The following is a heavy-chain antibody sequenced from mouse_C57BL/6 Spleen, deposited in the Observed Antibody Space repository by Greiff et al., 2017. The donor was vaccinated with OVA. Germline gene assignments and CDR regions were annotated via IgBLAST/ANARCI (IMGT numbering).Heavy chain of an antibody. Sequence: VQLQQPGAELVMPGASVKLSCKASGYTFTSYWMHWVKQRPGQGLEWIGEIDPSDSYTNYNQKFKGKSTLTVDKSSSTAYMQLSSLTSEDSAVYYCARGGTTVVATYYFDYWGQGTTLTVSS. CDR2: IDPSDSYT. J-gene: IGHJ2*01. D-gene: IGHD1-1*01. CDR1: GYTFTSYW. CDR3: ARGGTTVVATYYFDY. V-gene: IGHV1-69*01.